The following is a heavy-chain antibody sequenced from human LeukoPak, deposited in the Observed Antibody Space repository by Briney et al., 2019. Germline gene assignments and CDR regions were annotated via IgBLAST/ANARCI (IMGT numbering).Heavy chain of an antibody. CDR1: GGTFSSYA. V-gene: IGHV1-69*13. D-gene: IGHD2-2*01. CDR3: ARGIVVPAAMRYDYYYYGMDV. Sequence: SVKVSCKASGGTFSSYAISWARQAPGQGLEWMGGIIPIFGTANYAQKFQGRVTITADESTSTAYMELSSLRSEDTAVYYCARGIVVPAAMRYDYYYYGMDVWGKGTTVTVSS. CDR2: IIPIFGTA. J-gene: IGHJ6*04.